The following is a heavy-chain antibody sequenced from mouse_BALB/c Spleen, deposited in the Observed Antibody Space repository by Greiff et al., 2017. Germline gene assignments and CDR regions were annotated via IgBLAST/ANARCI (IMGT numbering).Heavy chain of an antibody. J-gene: IGHJ1*01. V-gene: IGHV5-6*01. CDR3: ARHTPSRYFDV. CDR1: GFTFSSYG. Sequence: EVQLVESGGDLVKPGGSLKLSCAASGFTFSSYGMSWVRQTPDKRLEWVATISSGGSYTYYPDSVKGRFTISRDNAKNTLYLQMSSLKSEDTAMYYCARHTPSRYFDVRGAGTTVTVSS. D-gene: IGHD6-1*01. CDR2: ISSGGSYT.